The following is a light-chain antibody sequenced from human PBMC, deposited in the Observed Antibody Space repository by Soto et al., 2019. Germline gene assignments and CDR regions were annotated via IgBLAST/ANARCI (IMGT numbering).Light chain of an antibody. Sequence: EIVLTQSPGTLSLSPMEIATLSCRAIQSVSSSYLAWYQQKPGQAPRLLIYGASSRATGIPDRFSGSGSGTDFTLTISRLEPEDFAVYYCQQYGSSPPYTFGQGTKVDIK. CDR2: GAS. V-gene: IGKV3-20*01. CDR3: QQYGSSPPYT. CDR1: QSVSSSY. J-gene: IGKJ2*01.